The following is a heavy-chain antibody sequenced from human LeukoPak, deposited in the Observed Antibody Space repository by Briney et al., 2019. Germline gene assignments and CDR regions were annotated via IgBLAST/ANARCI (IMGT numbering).Heavy chain of an antibody. V-gene: IGHV3-7*01. D-gene: IGHD6-19*01. Sequence: GGSLRLSCAASGFTFSSYWMSWVRQAPGKGLEWVANIKQDGSEKYYVDSVKGRFTISRDNAKNSLYLQMNSLRAEDTAVYYCARDRGFGLIAVAADDAFDIWGQGTMVTVSS. CDR3: ARDRGFGLIAVAADDAFDI. CDR1: GFTFSSYW. J-gene: IGHJ3*02. CDR2: IKQDGSEK.